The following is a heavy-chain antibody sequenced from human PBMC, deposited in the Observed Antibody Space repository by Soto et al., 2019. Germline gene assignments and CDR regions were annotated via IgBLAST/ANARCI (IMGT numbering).Heavy chain of an antibody. D-gene: IGHD6-6*01. CDR1: GDSISVNTW. J-gene: IGHJ1*01. CDR2: ILHSGSV. Sequence: QVLLQESGPGLVKPSGTPSLTCDVSGDSISVNTWWSWVRQTPGKGLEWIGEILHSGSVNYNPSLKSRVTISIDKSKNQVSLRLSSMTAADTALYYCAGLVGRGKFSRLQYWGQGTLVTVSS. V-gene: IGHV4-4*02. CDR3: AGLVGRGKFSRLQY.